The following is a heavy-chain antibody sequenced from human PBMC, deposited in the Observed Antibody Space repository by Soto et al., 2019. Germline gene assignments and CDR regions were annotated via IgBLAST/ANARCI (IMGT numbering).Heavy chain of an antibody. CDR1: GGSISSSNW. V-gene: IGHV4-4*02. CDR2: IYHSGST. Sequence: QVQLQESGPGLVKPSGTLSLTCAVSGGSISSSNWWSWVRQPPGKGLEWIGEIYHSGSTNYNPSLKSRVTISVDKSMNQFSLKLSSVTTADTAVYYCARWPINYYALLPTLGMDLWGQGTTVTVSS. J-gene: IGHJ6*02. D-gene: IGHD3-10*01. CDR3: ARWPINYYALLPTLGMDL.